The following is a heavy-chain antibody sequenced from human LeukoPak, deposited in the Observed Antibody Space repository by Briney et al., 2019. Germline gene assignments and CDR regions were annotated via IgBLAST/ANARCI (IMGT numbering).Heavy chain of an antibody. Sequence: GGSLRLSCAVSGFSVTNNYMSWVRQAPGKGLEWVSVFYVGGATYYADSVKGRFTISRDNSENTLYLEMKSLRAEDTAVYYCARGDGYNFFDYWGQGTLVTVSS. CDR1: GFSVTNNY. D-gene: IGHD5-24*01. J-gene: IGHJ4*02. V-gene: IGHV3-53*01. CDR2: FYVGGAT. CDR3: ARGDGYNFFDY.